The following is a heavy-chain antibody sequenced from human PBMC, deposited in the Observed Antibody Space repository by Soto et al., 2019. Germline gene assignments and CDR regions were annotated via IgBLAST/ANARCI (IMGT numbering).Heavy chain of an antibody. V-gene: IGHV1-69*04. CDR3: ARDSPPLDTAMVTGYFDY. CDR1: GGTFSSYT. CDR2: IIPILGIA. D-gene: IGHD5-18*01. Sequence: GASVKVSCKASGGTFSSYTISWVRQAPGQGLEWMGRIIPILGIANYAQKFQGRVTITADKSTSTAYMELSSLRSEDTAVYYCARDSPPLDTAMVTGYFDYWGQGTLVTVSS. J-gene: IGHJ4*02.